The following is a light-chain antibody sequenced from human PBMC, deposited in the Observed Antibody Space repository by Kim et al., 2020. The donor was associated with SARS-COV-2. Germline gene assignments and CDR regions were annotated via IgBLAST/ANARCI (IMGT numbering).Light chain of an antibody. J-gene: IGKJ1*01. CDR3: QHYSSASGT. Sequence: DIQMTQSPSTLSASVGERVTITCRASQSINSYLAWYQQKPGSAPKLLMYKASSLKTGVPSRFSGSGSGTEFTLTISSLQPDDFATYYCQHYSSASGTFGQGTKVEIK. CDR2: KAS. CDR1: QSINSY. V-gene: IGKV1-5*03.